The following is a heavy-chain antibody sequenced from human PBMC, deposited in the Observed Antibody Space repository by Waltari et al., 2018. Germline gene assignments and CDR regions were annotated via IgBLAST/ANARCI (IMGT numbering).Heavy chain of an antibody. J-gene: IGHJ5*02. CDR2: IKHSGST. Sequence: QVQLQQWGAGLLKLSETLSLTCAVYGGSFSGYYWSWIRQPPGKGLEWIGEIKHSGSTNYNPSVKSGVTISVDTSKNQFSLKLSTVTAADTAVEYCARLTPGVKSSSWDFDPWGQGTLVTVSS. CDR3: ARLTPGVKSSSWDFDP. V-gene: IGHV4-34*01. CDR1: GGSFSGYY. D-gene: IGHD6-13*01.